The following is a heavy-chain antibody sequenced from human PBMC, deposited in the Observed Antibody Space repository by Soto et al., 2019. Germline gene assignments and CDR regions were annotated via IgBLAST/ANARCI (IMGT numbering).Heavy chain of an antibody. CDR3: AKGSASARPYYFDY. Sequence: GGSLRLSCAASGFTFSDYVMSWFRQAPGKGLEWVSAMSGRGGGTWYADSVKGRFTISRDPSTNTLYLQMSSLRAEDTALYYCAKGSASARPYYFDYWGQGTLVTVSS. V-gene: IGHV3-23*01. D-gene: IGHD6-6*01. J-gene: IGHJ4*02. CDR1: GFTFSDYV. CDR2: MSGRGGGT.